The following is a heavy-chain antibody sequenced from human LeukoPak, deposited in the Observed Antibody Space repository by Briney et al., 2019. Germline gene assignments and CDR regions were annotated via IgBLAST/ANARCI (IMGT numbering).Heavy chain of an antibody. CDR1: GGSISGSGYY. CDR3: ARHMGGDSGDYCFDY. CDR2: NHYSGSG. D-gene: IGHD3-16*01. J-gene: IGHJ4*02. V-gene: IGHV4-39*01. Sequence: PSETLSLTCTVSGGSISGSGYYWGWIRQPPGKGLEWIVSNHYSGSGYYNPSLKSRVTISVDTSKNQFSLKLSSVTAADTAVYYCARHMGGDSGDYCFDYWGQGTLVTVSS.